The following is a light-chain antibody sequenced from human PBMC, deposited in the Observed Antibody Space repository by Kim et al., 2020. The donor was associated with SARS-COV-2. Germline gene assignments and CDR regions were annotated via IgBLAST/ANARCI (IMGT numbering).Light chain of an antibody. CDR3: QQYNYGVT. CDR2: GAS. V-gene: IGKV3-15*01. J-gene: IGKJ4*01. CDR1: RRSSAI. Sequence: SVWQGETATRTCGASRRSSAILAWYQQRPGQAPRLLNYGASARATGIPARFSGSGARTEFTLTISSLQSEDFAIYYCQQYNYGVTFGGGTKVDIK.